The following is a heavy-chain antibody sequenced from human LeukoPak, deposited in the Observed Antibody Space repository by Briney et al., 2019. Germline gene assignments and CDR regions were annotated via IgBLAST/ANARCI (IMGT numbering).Heavy chain of an antibody. CDR2: IYPGDSDT. V-gene: IGHV5-51*01. D-gene: IGHD3-22*01. CDR3: ARHDNYYDSSGYYEWYFDL. Sequence: GESLKISCTGSGYSFDNYWIAWVRQMPGEGLEWMGIIYPGDSDTRYSPSFQGQVTISADKSISTAYLQWSSLKASDTAMYYCARHDNYYDSSGYYEWYFDLWGRGTLVTVSS. CDR1: GYSFDNYW. J-gene: IGHJ2*01.